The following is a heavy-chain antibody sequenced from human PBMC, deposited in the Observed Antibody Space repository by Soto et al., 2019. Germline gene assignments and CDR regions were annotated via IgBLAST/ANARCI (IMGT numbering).Heavy chain of an antibody. V-gene: IGHV3-48*04. J-gene: IGHJ4*02. CDR3: ARDRNSILGWPY. CDR1: GFTFSDYN. Sequence: EVQLVESGGGLVQPGGSLRLSCAASGFTFSDYNMNWVRQAPGKGLEWISYITSDGTTKYYADSVKSRFTVSRDNAKNSLYLQMNSLRAEDTAVYYCARDRNSILGWPYWGQGTLVTVSS. CDR2: ITSDGTTK. D-gene: IGHD3-3*01.